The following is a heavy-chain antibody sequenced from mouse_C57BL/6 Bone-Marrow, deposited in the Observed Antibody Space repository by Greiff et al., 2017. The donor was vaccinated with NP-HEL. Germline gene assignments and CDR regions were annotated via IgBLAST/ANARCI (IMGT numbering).Heavy chain of an antibody. J-gene: IGHJ2*01. D-gene: IGHD1-1*01. CDR3: ARSYGSSDDY. V-gene: IGHV1-81*01. Sequence: QVQLQQSGAELARPGASVKLSCKASGYTFTSYGISWVKQRTGQGLEWIGEIYPRSGNTYYNEKFKGKATLTADKSSSTAYMELRSLTSEDSAVYFCARSYGSSDDYWGQGTTLTVSS. CDR1: GYTFTSYG. CDR2: IYPRSGNT.